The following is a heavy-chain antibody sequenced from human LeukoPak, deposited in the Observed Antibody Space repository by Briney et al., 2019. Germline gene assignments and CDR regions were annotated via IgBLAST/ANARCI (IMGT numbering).Heavy chain of an antibody. CDR1: GFSFSSYN. J-gene: IGHJ3*02. CDR3: ARDPGSSWFQSAFDI. CDR2: ISDSGGGT. D-gene: IGHD6-13*01. V-gene: IGHV3-23*01. Sequence: GGSLRLSCAASGFSFSSYNLNWVRQAPGKGLEWVSGISDSGGGTYYTASVKGRFTISRDNSKNTLFLQMNSLRVEDTAVYYCARDPGSSWFQSAFDIWGHGTMVTVSS.